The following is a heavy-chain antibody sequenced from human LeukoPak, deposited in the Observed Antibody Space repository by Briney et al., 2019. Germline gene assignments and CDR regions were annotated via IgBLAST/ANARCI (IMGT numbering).Heavy chain of an antibody. D-gene: IGHD3-3*01. CDR1: GFTLNDYI. J-gene: IGHJ4*02. V-gene: IGHV3-21*03. Sequence: GGSLRLSCVASGFTLNDYIMTWVRQAPGKGLEWVSSISGDCDYIFYADSVKGRFTISRDNAQNSLFLELNSLRGEDKAVYYCARERNFYYFDYWGQGALVTVSS. CDR2: ISGDCDYI. CDR3: ARERNFYYFDY.